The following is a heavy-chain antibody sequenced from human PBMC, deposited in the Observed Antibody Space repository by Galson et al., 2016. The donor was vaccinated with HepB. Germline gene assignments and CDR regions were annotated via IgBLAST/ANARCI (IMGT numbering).Heavy chain of an antibody. J-gene: IGHJ4*02. CDR2: MNPNSGNT. Sequence: SVKVSCKASGYTFTSYDIHGVRQATGQGLEWMGWMNPNSGNTAYAQKFQGRVTLTRSTSKSTVYMELSSLRSEDMAMYYCARVEYASSTGANRFDSWGQGTLVTVSS. V-gene: IGHV1-8*02. D-gene: IGHD6-6*01. CDR3: ARVEYASSTGANRFDS. CDR1: GYTFTSYD.